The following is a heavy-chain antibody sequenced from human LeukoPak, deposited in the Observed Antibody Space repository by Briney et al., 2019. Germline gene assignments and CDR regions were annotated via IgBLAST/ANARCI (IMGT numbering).Heavy chain of an antibody. CDR2: INPNSGGT. J-gene: IGHJ6*02. Sequence: ASVKVSCKASGYTFTSYDINWVRQAPGQGLEWMGWINPNSGGTNYAQKFQGRVTMTRDTSISTAYMELSRLRSDDTAVYYCARDRFLEWLLRYYYYGMDVWGQGTTVTVSS. V-gene: IGHV1-2*02. D-gene: IGHD3-3*01. CDR1: GYTFTSYD. CDR3: ARDRFLEWLLRYYYYGMDV.